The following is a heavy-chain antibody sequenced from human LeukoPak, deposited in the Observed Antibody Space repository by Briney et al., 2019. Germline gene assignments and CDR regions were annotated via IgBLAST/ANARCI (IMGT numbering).Heavy chain of an antibody. J-gene: IGHJ6*02. D-gene: IGHD3-10*01. CDR3: ARDNELDYYYGMDV. CDR2: IWYDGSNK. V-gene: IGHV3-33*01. CDR1: GFTFSSYG. Sequence: GGSLRLSCAASGFTFSSYGMHWVRQAPGKGLEWVAVIWYDGSNKYYADSVKGRFTISRDNSKNTLYLQMNSLRAEDTAVYYCARDNELDYYYGMDVWGQGTTVTVPS.